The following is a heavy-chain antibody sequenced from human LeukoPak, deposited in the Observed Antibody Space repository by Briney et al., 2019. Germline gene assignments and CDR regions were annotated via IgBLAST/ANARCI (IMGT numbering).Heavy chain of an antibody. Sequence: GGSLRLSCAASGFTFSNCAMGWVRQAPEKGLKWVSGISGSGSSTYYADSVKGRFTISRDHSENTLSLQMNSLRADDTAIYYCAKSCNSGNCYYNYWGQGTLVTVSS. CDR3: AKSCNSGNCYYNY. CDR1: GFTFSNCA. J-gene: IGHJ4*02. V-gene: IGHV3-23*01. D-gene: IGHD2/OR15-2a*01. CDR2: ISGSGSST.